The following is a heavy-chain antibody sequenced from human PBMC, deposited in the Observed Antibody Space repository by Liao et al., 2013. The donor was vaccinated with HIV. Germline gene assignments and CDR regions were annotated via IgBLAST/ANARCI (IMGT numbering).Heavy chain of an antibody. CDR2: IFYSGTS. CDR3: ARMGTSTEYYDMWSGYYSHVQQGTHFDH. Sequence: QLQLQESGPGLVKPPETLSLTCAVSGAPSGDTTYSWAWIRQSPGKGLEWIGRIFYSGTSYYNPSLKSRVTISVDTSKNRFSLKVRSVTAADTAMYYCARMGTSTEYYDMWSGYYSHVQQGTHFDHWGQGTLVTVSS. V-gene: IGHV4-39*07. CDR1: GAPSGDTTYS. J-gene: IGHJ4*02. D-gene: IGHD3-3*01.